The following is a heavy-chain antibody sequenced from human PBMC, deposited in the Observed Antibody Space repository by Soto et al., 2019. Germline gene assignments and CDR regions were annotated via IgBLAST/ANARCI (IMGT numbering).Heavy chain of an antibody. CDR2: IKEDGSEK. V-gene: IGHV3-7*04. D-gene: IGHD3-10*01. Sequence: PGGSLRLSCAASGFTFSSYWMSWVRQAPGRGLEWVGNIKEDGSEKYYVDSVNGRFTVSRDNAKNSLYLQMNSLRAEDTAVYYCARATGAAKEDYWGQGTLLTVSS. CDR3: ARATGAAKEDY. J-gene: IGHJ4*02. CDR1: GFTFSSYW.